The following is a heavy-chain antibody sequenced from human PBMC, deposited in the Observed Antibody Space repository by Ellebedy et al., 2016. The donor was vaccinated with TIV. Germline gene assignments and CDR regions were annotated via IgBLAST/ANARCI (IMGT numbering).Heavy chain of an antibody. CDR3: ASLPDYRVGFVDAPMVWGH. V-gene: IGHV4-4*02. CDR1: GDSISRSNW. J-gene: IGHJ4*02. D-gene: IGHD3-10*01. Sequence: SETLSLTCAVSGDSISRSNWWSWVRQPPGKGLEWIGEIYHTGSTNYNPSLKSRVTISVDQSKNQFSLKLTSVTAADTAIYYCASLPDYRVGFVDAPMVWGHWGQGTLVTVSS. CDR2: IYHTGST.